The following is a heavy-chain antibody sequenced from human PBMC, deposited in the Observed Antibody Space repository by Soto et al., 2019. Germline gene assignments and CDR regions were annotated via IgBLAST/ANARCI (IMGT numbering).Heavy chain of an antibody. CDR2: SSNSGTFS. J-gene: IGHJ4*02. D-gene: IGHD6-13*01. CDR1: GFTFSDYY. CDR3: AKDARKQQLLRFSPDYFDY. Sequence: PGGSLRLSCEGSGFTFSDYYISWIRQAPGKGLEWISDSSNSGTFSRHADSVKGRFSISRDNTKNLLYLQMNSLRAEDTAVYYCAKDARKQQLLRFSPDYFDYWGQGTLVTVSS. V-gene: IGHV3-11*06.